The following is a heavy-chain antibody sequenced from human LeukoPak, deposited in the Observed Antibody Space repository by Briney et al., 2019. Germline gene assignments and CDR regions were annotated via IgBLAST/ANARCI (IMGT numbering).Heavy chain of an antibody. V-gene: IGHV1-18*01. Sequence: ASVKVSCKASGYTFTNYDISWVRQAPGQGLEWMGWISAYNGNTNYAQKLQGRVTMTTDTSTSTAYMELRSLRSDDTAVYYCARARLDYDFWSGGQIGYWGQGTLVTVSS. CDR2: ISAYNGNT. J-gene: IGHJ4*02. CDR1: GYTFTNYD. CDR3: ARARLDYDFWSGGQIGY. D-gene: IGHD3-3*01.